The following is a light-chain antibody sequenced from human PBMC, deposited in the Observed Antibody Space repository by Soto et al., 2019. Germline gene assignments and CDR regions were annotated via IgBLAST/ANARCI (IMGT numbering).Light chain of an antibody. Sequence: EIVLTQSPGTLSLSPGERATLSCRASQSVSSSYLAWYQQKPGQAPRLLIYGASSRATGIPDRFSGSGSGADITLTISRLEPEDFATYYCQQYYSFPLTFGQGTKVDIK. J-gene: IGKJ1*01. CDR2: GAS. CDR3: QQYYSFPLT. V-gene: IGKV3-20*01. CDR1: QSVSSSY.